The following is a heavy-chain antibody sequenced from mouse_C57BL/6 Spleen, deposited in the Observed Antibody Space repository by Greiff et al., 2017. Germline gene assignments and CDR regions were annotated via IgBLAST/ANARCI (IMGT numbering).Heavy chain of an antibody. D-gene: IGHD3-2*02. J-gene: IGHJ4*01. CDR2: ISYSGST. CDR1: GYSITSGYD. Sequence: EVKLVESGPGLVKPSQSLSLTCTVTGYSITSGYDWHWIRHFPGNKLEWMGYISYSGSTNYNPSLKSRISITHDTSKNHFFLKLNSVTTEDTATYYCASSIQGDYAMDYWGQGTSVTVSS. CDR3: ASSIQGDYAMDY. V-gene: IGHV3-1*01.